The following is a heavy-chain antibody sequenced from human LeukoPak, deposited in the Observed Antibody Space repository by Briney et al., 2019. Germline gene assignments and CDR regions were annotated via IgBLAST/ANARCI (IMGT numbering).Heavy chain of an antibody. V-gene: IGHV4-61*02. CDR3: ARGTYYDSSGYYYDY. CDR2: IYTSGST. J-gene: IGHJ4*02. Sequence: SETLSLTCTVSGGSISSGSYYWSWIRQPAGKGLEWIGRIYTSGSTNYNPSLKSRVTISVDTSKNQFSLKLSSVTAADTAVYYCARGTYYDSSGYYYDYWGQGTLVTVSS. D-gene: IGHD3-22*01. CDR1: GGSISSGSYY.